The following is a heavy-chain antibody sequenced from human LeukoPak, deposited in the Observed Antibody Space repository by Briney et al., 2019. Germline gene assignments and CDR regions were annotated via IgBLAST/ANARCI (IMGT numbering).Heavy chain of an antibody. Sequence: TGGSLRLSCAASGFVFSTYDMQWVRQAPGKGLEWVSFIGSAGDTYYPGSVKGRFTISRENAKNSLFLQMNNLRAGDTAVYYCARGGRKWDDYYYYYMDVWGKGSTVSVSS. CDR2: IGSAGDT. V-gene: IGHV3-13*01. J-gene: IGHJ6*03. CDR1: GFVFSTYD. CDR3: ARGGRKWDDYYYYYMDV. D-gene: IGHD1-26*01.